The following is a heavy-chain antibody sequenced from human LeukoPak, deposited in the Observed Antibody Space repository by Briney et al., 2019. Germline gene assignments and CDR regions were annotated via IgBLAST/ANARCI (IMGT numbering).Heavy chain of an antibody. CDR1: GYTFTSYY. V-gene: IGHV1-46*01. CDR2: INPSGGST. J-gene: IGHJ4*02. Sequence: SVKVSCKASGYTFTSYYMHWVRQAPGQGLEWMGIINPSGGSTSYAQKFQGRVTITTDESTSTAYMELSSLRSEDTAVYYCARDPLDCSGGSCSDYWGQGTLVTVSS. CDR3: ARDPLDCSGGSCSDY. D-gene: IGHD2-15*01.